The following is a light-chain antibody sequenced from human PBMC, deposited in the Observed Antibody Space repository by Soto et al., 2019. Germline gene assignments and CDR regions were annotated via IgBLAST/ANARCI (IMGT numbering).Light chain of an antibody. CDR1: SSDVGYNY. J-gene: IGLJ1*01. CDR3: SSYTGSSTPYV. CDR2: DVS. Sequence: QSVLTQPASVSGSPGQSITISCTGTSSDVGYNYVSWYQQHPGKVPTLMIYDVSNRPSGVSNRFSGSKSGNTDSLTISGLQXXXXAXYYCSSYTGSSTPYVFGTGTKVTVL. V-gene: IGLV2-14*03.